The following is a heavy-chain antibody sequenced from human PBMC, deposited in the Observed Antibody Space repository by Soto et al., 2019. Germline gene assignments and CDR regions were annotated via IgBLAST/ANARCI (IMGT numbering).Heavy chain of an antibody. V-gene: IGHV3-15*07. CDR2: IKSKGGGEEK. J-gene: IGHJ4*02. CDR3: AWDNSGRFRTDH. CDR1: GLKFSDAW. D-gene: IGHD4-4*01. Sequence: EVPLVESGGSLVKPGDSLRLSCAVSGLKFSDAWMKWVRQAPGKGLEWFGRIKSKGGGEEKDSAAPVKGRFAISRDDSRDTLYLQMNSLKIEDTAVYYCAWDNSGRFRTDHWGQGTLVTVS.